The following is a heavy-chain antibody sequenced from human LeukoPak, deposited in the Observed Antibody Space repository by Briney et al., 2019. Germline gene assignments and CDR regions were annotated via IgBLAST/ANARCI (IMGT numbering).Heavy chain of an antibody. J-gene: IGHJ4*02. D-gene: IGHD3-22*01. Sequence: SETLSLTCTVSGGSISSYYWSWIRQPPGKGLEWIGYIYYSGSTNYNPSLKSRVTISVDTSKNQFSLKLSSVTAADTAVHYCARERHYYDSSGYYFIFDYWGQGTLVTVSS. CDR2: IYYSGST. V-gene: IGHV4-59*01. CDR3: ARERHYYDSSGYYFIFDY. CDR1: GGSISSYY.